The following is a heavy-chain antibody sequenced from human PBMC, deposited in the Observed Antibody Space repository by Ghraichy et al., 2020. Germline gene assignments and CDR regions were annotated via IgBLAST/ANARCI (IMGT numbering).Heavy chain of an antibody. Sequence: LSLTCAASGFTVSSNFMSWVRQAPGKGLEYVSVIYSSGTSYSADSVKGRFIISRDNSQNTLYLQMNNLRAEDTAVYYCARVSGYLDYWGQGTLVTVSS. J-gene: IGHJ4*02. D-gene: IGHD2-15*01. CDR2: IYSSGTS. CDR1: GFTVSSNF. V-gene: IGHV3-53*01. CDR3: ARVSGYLDY.